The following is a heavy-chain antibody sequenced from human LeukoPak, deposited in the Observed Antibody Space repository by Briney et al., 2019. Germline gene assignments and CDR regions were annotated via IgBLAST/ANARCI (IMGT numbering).Heavy chain of an antibody. Sequence: GSVTVSCKACGYTFTRYYMHWVRPAPAQGLAWMGIINPSGGSTSYAQKFQGRVTMTRDTSTSTVYMELSSLRSEDTAVYYCARDSGVVPAAMTAFDIWGQGTMVTVSS. CDR2: INPSGGST. V-gene: IGHV1-46*01. CDR1: GYTFTRYY. D-gene: IGHD2-2*01. CDR3: ARDSGVVPAAMTAFDI. J-gene: IGHJ3*02.